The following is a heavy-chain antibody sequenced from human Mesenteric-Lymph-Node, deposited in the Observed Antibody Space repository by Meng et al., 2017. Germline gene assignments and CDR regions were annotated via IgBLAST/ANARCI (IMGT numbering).Heavy chain of an antibody. CDR2: ISPNTGVT. J-gene: IGHJ4*02. Sequence: ASVKVSCKASGYTFTGYYMHWVRQAPGQGLEWMGWISPNTGVTNYGQKFQGRVTMTRDTSISTAYMEVSNLRSDDTAVYYCARGGSGYDYSYFDYWGQGTLVTVSS. D-gene: IGHD5-12*01. V-gene: IGHV1-2*02. CDR3: ARGGSGYDYSYFDY. CDR1: GYTFTGYY.